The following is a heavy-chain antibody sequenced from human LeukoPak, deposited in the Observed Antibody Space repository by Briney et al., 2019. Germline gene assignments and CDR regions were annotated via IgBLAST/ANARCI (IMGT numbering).Heavy chain of an antibody. V-gene: IGHV3-9*01. D-gene: IGHD4-17*01. CDR3: AKDRYYGDYWYYYYSMGV. CDR1: GFTFDDYA. J-gene: IGHJ6*02. CDR2: ISWNSGSI. Sequence: SLRLSCAASGFTFDDYAMHWVRQAPGKGLEWVSGISWNSGSIGYADSVKGRFTISRDNAKNSLYLQMNSLRAEDTAVYYCAKDRYYGDYWYYYYSMGVWGQGTTVTVSS.